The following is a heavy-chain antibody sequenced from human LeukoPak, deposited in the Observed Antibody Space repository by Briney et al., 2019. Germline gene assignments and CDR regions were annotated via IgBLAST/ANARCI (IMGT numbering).Heavy chain of an antibody. Sequence: GGSLPLSCAASGFTFSSYSMNWVRQAPGKGLEWVSYISSSSSMIYYADSVKGRFTISRDNAKNSLYLQMKSLRDEDTAIYYCARDYGDLPARVPYFDYWGQGTL. CDR3: ARDYGDLPARVPYFDY. D-gene: IGHD4-17*01. V-gene: IGHV3-48*02. J-gene: IGHJ4*02. CDR2: ISSSSSMI. CDR1: GFTFSSYS.